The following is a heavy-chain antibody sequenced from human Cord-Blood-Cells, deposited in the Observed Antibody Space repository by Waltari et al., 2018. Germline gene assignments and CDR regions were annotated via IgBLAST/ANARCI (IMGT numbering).Heavy chain of an antibody. Sequence: EVQLLESGGGLVQPGGSLRLSCAASGFTFSSYAMSWVREAPGEGVGGVSAIRGSGGSTYYADAVKGRFTISRDNSKNTLYLQMNSLRAEDTAVYYCAKELALLAFDYWGQGTLVTVSS. V-gene: IGHV3-23*01. J-gene: IGHJ4*02. CDR1: GFTFSSYA. CDR2: IRGSGGST. CDR3: AKELALLAFDY. D-gene: IGHD2-15*01.